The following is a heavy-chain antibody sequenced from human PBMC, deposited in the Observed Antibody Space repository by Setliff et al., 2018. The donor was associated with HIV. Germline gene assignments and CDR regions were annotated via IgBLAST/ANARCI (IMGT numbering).Heavy chain of an antibody. J-gene: IGHJ4*02. CDR3: ARYSPRGYTLTGPY. CDR1: GGSVSSGSYY. D-gene: IGHD6-25*01. V-gene: IGHV4-61*01. Sequence: SETLSLTCTVSGGSVSSGSYYWSWIRQPPGKGLEWIGYIYYSGSTKHNPSLKSRVTISLDTSKNQFSLKLTSVTAADTAVYYCARYSPRGYTLTGPYWGQGTLVTVSS. CDR2: IYYSGST.